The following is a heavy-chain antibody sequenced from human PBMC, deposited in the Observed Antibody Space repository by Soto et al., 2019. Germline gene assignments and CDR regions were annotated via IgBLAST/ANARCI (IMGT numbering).Heavy chain of an antibody. D-gene: IGHD6-19*01. J-gene: IGHJ3*02. V-gene: IGHV3-30-3*01. CDR1: GFTFSSYA. CDR2: ISYDGSNK. CDR3: ARETGSGFHAFDI. Sequence: GGSLRLSCAASGFTFSSYAMHWVRQAPGKGLEWVAVISYDGSNKYYADSVKGRFTISRDNSKNTLYLQMNSPRAEDTAVYYCARETGSGFHAFDIWGQGTMVTVSS.